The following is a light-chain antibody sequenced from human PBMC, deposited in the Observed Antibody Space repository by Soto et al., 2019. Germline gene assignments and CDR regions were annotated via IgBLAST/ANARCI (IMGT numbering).Light chain of an antibody. CDR3: HQYGSSGM. CDR1: QTLTNNY. Sequence: EIGGSQSPGSVSWSAGEKATVACGASQTLTNNYFAWYQQKPGQAPRLLTYGASNRATGIPDRFSGSGSGPAFTLTIRSMEPEAFAVYYCHQYGSSGMFGQGTKVDIK. CDR2: GAS. J-gene: IGKJ1*01. V-gene: IGKV3-20*01.